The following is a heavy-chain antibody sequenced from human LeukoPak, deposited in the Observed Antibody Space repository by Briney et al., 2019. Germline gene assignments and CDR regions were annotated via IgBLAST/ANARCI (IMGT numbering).Heavy chain of an antibody. J-gene: IGHJ4*02. V-gene: IGHV1-24*01. CDR3: AREPPYTGHCDITTCDVSRFDL. CDR1: GYTLTVLS. CDR2: FDPEDGET. D-gene: IGHD2-2*01. Sequence: GASVKVSCKVSGYTLTVLSMHWVRQAPGKGLEWMGGFDPEDGETIYAQKFQGRVTMTEDTSTDTAYMELSSLRSEDTAVYFCAREPPYTGHCDITTCDVSRFDLWGQGTLVTVSS.